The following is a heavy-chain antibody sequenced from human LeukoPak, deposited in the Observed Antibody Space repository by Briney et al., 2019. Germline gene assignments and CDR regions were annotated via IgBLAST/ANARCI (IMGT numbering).Heavy chain of an antibody. J-gene: IGHJ4*02. V-gene: IGHV3-7*05. CDR3: ARARGGSNSDY. Sequence: GGSLRLSCAASGFTFSRYWMRGVRQAPGKGLDWVASINQDGSEKYYVDSVKGRFTISRDNAKNSLYLQMNSLRADDTAVYYCARARGGSNSDYWGQGTLVTVSS. CDR1: GFTFSRYW. D-gene: IGHD1-26*01. CDR2: INQDGSEK.